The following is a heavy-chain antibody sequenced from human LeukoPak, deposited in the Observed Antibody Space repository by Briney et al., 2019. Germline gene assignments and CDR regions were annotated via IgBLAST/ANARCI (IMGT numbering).Heavy chain of an antibody. V-gene: IGHV3-33*01. D-gene: IGHD6-19*01. CDR2: LWEDGTNI. Sequence: GGSLRLSCAASGFTFSIFAMHWVRQAPGKGRGWVAGLWEDGTNIKYADSAKGRFTISRDNSKNTLYLQMNSLRAEDTAVYFCARVGYNTGWFEYWGQGTLVTVSS. CDR3: ARVGYNTGWFEY. J-gene: IGHJ5*01. CDR1: GFTFSIFA.